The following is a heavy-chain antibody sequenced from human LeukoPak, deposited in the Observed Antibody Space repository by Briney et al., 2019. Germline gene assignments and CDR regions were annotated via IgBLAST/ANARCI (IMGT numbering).Heavy chain of an antibody. CDR1: GGSISSGDHY. V-gene: IGHV4-30-4*08. D-gene: IGHD3-3*01. J-gene: IGHJ4*02. CDR3: ARGGTRITIVGVVINDFDY. CDR2: IYHSGNT. Sequence: SETLSLTCTVSGGSISSGDHYWSWIRQPPGKGLEWIGYIYHSGNTYYNPSLKSRLTISVDTPRNQFSLKLRSVTAADTAVYYCARGGTRITIVGVVINDFDYWGQGTLVTVSS.